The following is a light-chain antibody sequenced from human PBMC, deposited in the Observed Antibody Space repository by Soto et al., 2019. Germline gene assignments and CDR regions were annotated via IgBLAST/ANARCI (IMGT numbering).Light chain of an antibody. J-gene: IGKJ1*01. V-gene: IGKV1-5*01. Sequence: DIQMTQSPSTLSASVGDRVTITCRASQSISSWLAWYQQKPGKAPKLLIYDASSLESGVPSRFSGSGSGTEFTHTISSLQPDDFATYYCQQAWTFGQGTKVEIK. CDR2: DAS. CDR1: QSISSW. CDR3: QQAWT.